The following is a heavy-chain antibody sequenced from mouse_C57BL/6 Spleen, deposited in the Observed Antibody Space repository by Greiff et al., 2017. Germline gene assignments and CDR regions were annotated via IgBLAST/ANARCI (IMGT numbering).Heavy chain of an antibody. CDR2: IDPSDSET. J-gene: IGHJ4*01. V-gene: IGHV1-52*01. CDR1: GYTFTSYW. CDR3: AMGGDGYYVGAMDY. D-gene: IGHD2-3*01. Sequence: QVQLQQSGAELVRPGSSVKLSCKASGYTFTSYWMHWVKQRPIQGLEWIGNIDPSDSETHYNQQFKDKATLTVDKSSSTAYMQLSSLTSEDSAVYYCAMGGDGYYVGAMDYWGQGTSVTVSS.